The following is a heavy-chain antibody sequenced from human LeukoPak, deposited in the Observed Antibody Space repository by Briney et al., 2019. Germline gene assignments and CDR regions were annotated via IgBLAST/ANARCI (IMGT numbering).Heavy chain of an antibody. D-gene: IGHD2-2*01. CDR2: ISGSGGST. Sequence: PGGSLRLSCAASGFTFSSYAMSWVRQAPGKGLEWVSVISGSGGSTYYADSVKGRFSISRDNSKNTLYLQMNGLRAEDTAVYYCAKEIRCSSTSCGSFDHWGQGTLVTVSS. V-gene: IGHV3-23*01. CDR1: GFTFSSYA. CDR3: AKEIRCSSTSCGSFDH. J-gene: IGHJ4*02.